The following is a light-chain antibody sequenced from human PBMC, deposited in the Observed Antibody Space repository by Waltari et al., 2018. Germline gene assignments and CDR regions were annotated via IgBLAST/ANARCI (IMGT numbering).Light chain of an antibody. V-gene: IGLV3-1*01. CDR2: QDS. J-gene: IGLJ1*01. Sequence: SYELTQPPSVSVSPGQTASITCSGDQLGDKYACWYQQKPGQSPVLVIYQDSKRPSGIPERFSGSNSGNTATLTISGTQAMDEVDYYCQAWDSSTSGVFGTGTKVTVL. CDR1: QLGDKY. CDR3: QAWDSSTSGV.